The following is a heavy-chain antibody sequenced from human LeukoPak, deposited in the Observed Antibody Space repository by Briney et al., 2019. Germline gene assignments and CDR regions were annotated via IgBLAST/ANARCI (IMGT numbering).Heavy chain of an antibody. D-gene: IGHD4-11*01. CDR1: GYNFNDYY. Sequence: ASVKVSCKASGYNFNDYYIYWVRQAPGHGLESMGYIHPDGGSTNYAQKFQGRVTMTSDMSTNTVYMELRSLRSEDTAMYYCARAFNSIHPLDYWGQGTLVTVSS. J-gene: IGHJ4*02. V-gene: IGHV1-46*02. CDR3: ARAFNSIHPLDY. CDR2: IHPDGGST.